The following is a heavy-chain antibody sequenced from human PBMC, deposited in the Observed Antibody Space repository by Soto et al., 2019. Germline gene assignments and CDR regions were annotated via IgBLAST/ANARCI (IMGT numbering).Heavy chain of an antibody. V-gene: IGHV1-8*01. CDR1: GYTFTSYD. D-gene: IGHD6-13*01. Sequence: QVQLVQSGAEVKKPGASVKVSCKTSGYTFTSYDINWVRQATGHGLEWMGWMNPNSGNTGYAQNLQARVTMTRNTSISTAYMELSGLRSDDTAVDYCARGRSTSWFSDYWGQGTLVTVSS. CDR3: ARGRSTSWFSDY. CDR2: MNPNSGNT. J-gene: IGHJ4*02.